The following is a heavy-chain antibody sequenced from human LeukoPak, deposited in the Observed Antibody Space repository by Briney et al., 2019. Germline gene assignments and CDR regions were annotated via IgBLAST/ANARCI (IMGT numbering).Heavy chain of an antibody. Sequence: GGSLRLSCAASGFTFSNYGMHWVRQAPGKGLEWVALISYDGSNKYYADSVKGRFTISRDNSKNTLYLQMNSLRAEDTAVYYCAKDPNPYYYDSGGYFDYWGQGTLVTVSS. D-gene: IGHD3-22*01. J-gene: IGHJ4*02. CDR2: ISYDGSNK. CDR3: AKDPNPYYYDSGGYFDY. CDR1: GFTFSNYG. V-gene: IGHV3-30*18.